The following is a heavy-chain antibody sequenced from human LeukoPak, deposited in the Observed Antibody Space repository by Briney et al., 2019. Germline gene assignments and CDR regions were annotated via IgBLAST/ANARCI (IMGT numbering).Heavy chain of an antibody. Sequence: GGSLRLSCAASGFTFSSYSMNWVRQAPGKGLEWVSYISSSGNIIEYADSVKGRFTISRDSAKNSLYLQMNSLRAEDTAVYYCARGFEAAGSDYWGQGTLVTVSS. D-gene: IGHD6-25*01. J-gene: IGHJ4*02. CDR3: ARGFEAAGSDY. CDR1: GFTFSSYS. CDR2: ISSSGNII. V-gene: IGHV3-48*01.